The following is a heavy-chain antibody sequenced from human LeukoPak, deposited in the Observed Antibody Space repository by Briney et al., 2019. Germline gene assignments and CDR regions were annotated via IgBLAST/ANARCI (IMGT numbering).Heavy chain of an antibody. D-gene: IGHD3-10*01. CDR2: ISYDGSNK. CDR3: AKDDLLWFGEEDGMDV. Sequence: GGSLRLSCAASGFTFSSYGMHWVRQAPGKGLEWVAVISYDGSNKYYADSVKGRFTISRDNSKNALYLQMNSLRAEDTAVYYCAKDDLLWFGEEDGMDVWGQGTTVTVSS. J-gene: IGHJ6*02. CDR1: GFTFSSYG. V-gene: IGHV3-30*18.